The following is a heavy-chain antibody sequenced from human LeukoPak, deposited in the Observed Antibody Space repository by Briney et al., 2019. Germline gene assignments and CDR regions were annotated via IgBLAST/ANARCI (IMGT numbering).Heavy chain of an antibody. CDR2: ISGSGGST. CDR3: AKGLRYFDWSLGQ. J-gene: IGHJ4*02. D-gene: IGHD3-9*01. Sequence: GGSLRLSCAASGFTFSSYSMNWVRQAPGRGLEWVSAISGSGGSTYYADSVKGRLTISRDNSKNTLYLQMNSLRAEDTAVYYCAKGLRYFDWSLGQWGQGTLVTVSS. V-gene: IGHV3-23*01. CDR1: GFTFSSYS.